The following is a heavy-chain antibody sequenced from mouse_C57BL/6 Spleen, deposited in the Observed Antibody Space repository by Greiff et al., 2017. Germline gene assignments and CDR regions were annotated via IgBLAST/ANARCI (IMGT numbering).Heavy chain of an antibody. D-gene: IGHD1-1*01. CDR3: ASHYGSSPYYAMDY. Sequence: QVQLQQPGAELVKPGASVKLSCKASGYTFTSYWMQWVKQRPGQGLEWIGEIDPSDSSTNYNQKFKGKATLTVDTSSSTAYMQLSSLTSEDSAVYYCASHYGSSPYYAMDYWGQGTSVTVSS. V-gene: IGHV1-50*01. J-gene: IGHJ4*01. CDR1: GYTFTSYW. CDR2: IDPSDSST.